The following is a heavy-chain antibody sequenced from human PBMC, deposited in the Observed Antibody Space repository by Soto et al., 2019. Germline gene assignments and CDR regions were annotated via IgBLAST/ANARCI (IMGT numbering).Heavy chain of an antibody. Sequence: LRLSCAASGFTFSSYAMHWVRQAPGKGLEWVAVISYDGSNKYYADSVKGRFTISRDNSKNTLYLQMNSLRAEDTAVYYCAREGENFYDSSGYYPDAFDIWGQGTMVTVSS. CDR1: GFTFSSYA. J-gene: IGHJ3*02. CDR3: AREGENFYDSSGYYPDAFDI. D-gene: IGHD3-22*01. V-gene: IGHV3-30-3*01. CDR2: ISYDGSNK.